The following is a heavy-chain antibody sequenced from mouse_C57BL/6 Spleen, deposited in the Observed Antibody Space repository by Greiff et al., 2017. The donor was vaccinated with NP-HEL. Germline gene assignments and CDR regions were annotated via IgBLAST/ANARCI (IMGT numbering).Heavy chain of an antibody. CDR2: IRLKSDNYAT. CDR3: TANWDYYAMDY. J-gene: IGHJ4*01. Sequence: EVKVEESGGGLVQPGGSMKLSCVASGFTFSNYWMNWVRQSPEKGLEWFAQIRLKSDNYATHYAESVKGRFTISRDDSKSSVYLQMNNLRAEDTGIYYCTANWDYYAMDYWGQGTSVTVSS. V-gene: IGHV6-3*01. D-gene: IGHD4-1*01. CDR1: GFTFSNYW.